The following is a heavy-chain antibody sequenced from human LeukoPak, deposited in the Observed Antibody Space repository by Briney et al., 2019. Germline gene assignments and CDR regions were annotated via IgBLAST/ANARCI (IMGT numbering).Heavy chain of an antibody. CDR1: GGSISSYY. CDR2: IYYSGST. Sequence: SETLSLTCTVSGGSISSYYWSWIRQHPGKGLEWIGYIYYSGSTYYNPSLKSRVTISVDTSKNQFSLKLSSVTAADTAVYYCARGEDGGAVAGRGGVDYWGQGTLVTVSS. CDR3: ARGEDGGAVAGRGGVDY. V-gene: IGHV4-59*06. D-gene: IGHD6-19*01. J-gene: IGHJ4*02.